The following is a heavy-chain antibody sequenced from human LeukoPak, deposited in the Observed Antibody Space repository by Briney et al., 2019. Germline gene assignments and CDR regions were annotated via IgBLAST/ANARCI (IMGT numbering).Heavy chain of an antibody. J-gene: IGHJ4*02. CDR1: GFTFNNYG. D-gene: IGHD3-10*01. CDR2: ISDSGGKT. CDR3: ADFGTGTYCFDY. Sequence: PGGSLRLSCTAAGFTFNNYGMSWVRQAPGKGLEWVSLISDSGGKTYYADSVKGRFTISRDNSKNTLYLQMDSLRAEDTAIYYCADFGTGTYCFDYWGQGTLVTVSS. V-gene: IGHV3-23*01.